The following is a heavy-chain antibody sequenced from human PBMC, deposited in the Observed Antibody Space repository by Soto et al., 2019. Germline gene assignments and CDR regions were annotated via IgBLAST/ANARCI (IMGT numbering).Heavy chain of an antibody. CDR3: AKVIAAAGTGYWFDP. V-gene: IGHV3-23*01. D-gene: IGHD6-13*01. CDR1: GFTFSSYA. CDR2: I. Sequence: EVQLLESGGGLVQPGGSLRLSCAASGFTFSSYAMSWVRQAPGKGLEWVSAIKGRFTISRDNSKNTLYLQMNSLRAEDTAGYYCAKVIAAAGTGYWFDPWGQGTLVTVSS. J-gene: IGHJ5*02.